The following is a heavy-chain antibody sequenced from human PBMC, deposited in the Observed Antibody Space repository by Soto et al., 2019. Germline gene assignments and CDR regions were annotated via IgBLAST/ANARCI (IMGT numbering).Heavy chain of an antibody. J-gene: IGHJ5*02. CDR2: ISTDGSDT. CDR1: GFTFSSSW. CDR3: ARGVLSRYGFGVP. V-gene: IGHV3-74*01. Sequence: PGGSLRLSCAASGFTFSSSWMHWVRQVPGKGLVWVSRISTDGSDTYYADSVKGRFTISRDNAKNTLYLQMNSLRAEDTAVYYCARGVLSRYGFGVPWGQGTLVTVSS. D-gene: IGHD5-18*01.